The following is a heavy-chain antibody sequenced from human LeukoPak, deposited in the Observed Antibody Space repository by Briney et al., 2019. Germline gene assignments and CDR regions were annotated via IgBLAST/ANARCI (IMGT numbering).Heavy chain of an antibody. CDR3: AKALWFGELLAAYYFDY. CDR1: GFTFSSYA. CDR2: ISGSGGST. Sequence: PGGSLRLSCAASGFTFSSYAMSWVRQAPGKGLEWVSAISGSGGSTYYADSVKGRFTISRDNSKNTLYLQMNSLRAEDTAVYYCAKALWFGELLAAYYFDYWGQGTPVTVSS. D-gene: IGHD3-10*01. J-gene: IGHJ4*02. V-gene: IGHV3-23*01.